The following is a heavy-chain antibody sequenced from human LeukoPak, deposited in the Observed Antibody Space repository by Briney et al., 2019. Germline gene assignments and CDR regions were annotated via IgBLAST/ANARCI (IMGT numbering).Heavy chain of an antibody. D-gene: IGHD4-11*01. Sequence: SETLSLTCAVYGGSFDGYYWSWIRQPPGKGLEWIGEINHSGSTNYNPSLKSRVTISVDTSKNQFSLKLSSVTAADTAVYYCARDHSNLPYYFDYWGQGTLVTVSS. CDR1: GGSFDGYY. CDR2: INHSGST. CDR3: ARDHSNLPYYFDY. J-gene: IGHJ4*02. V-gene: IGHV4-34*01.